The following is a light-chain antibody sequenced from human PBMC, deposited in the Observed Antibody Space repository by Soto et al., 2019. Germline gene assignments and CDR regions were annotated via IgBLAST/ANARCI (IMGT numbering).Light chain of an antibody. CDR3: SSYGGTYSVI. CDR2: ENN. V-gene: IGLV2-23*01. J-gene: IGLJ2*01. Sequence: QSALTQPASVSGSPGQSITVSCTRTSSDVGSYNPVSWYQQHPGKAPKLMIYENNRRPSGVSGRFSASMSGNTASLTISGLQAEDEADYYCSSYGGTYSVIFGGGTKVTVL. CDR1: SSDVGSYNP.